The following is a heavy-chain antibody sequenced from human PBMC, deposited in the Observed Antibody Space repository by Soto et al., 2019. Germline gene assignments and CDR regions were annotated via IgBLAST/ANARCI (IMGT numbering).Heavy chain of an antibody. CDR2: IRNKVNSYAT. CDR3: ATLPNVDGGVGGRYFDL. D-gene: IGHD4-17*01. CDR1: GFTFSVSA. Sequence: PGGSLRLSCAASGFTFSVSAVHWVRQASGKGLEWIGRIRNKVNSYATVYPASVRGRFRLSRDDSKNTAYLQMNSLRTDDTAVYCCATLPNVDGGVGGRYFDLWGRGTLVTVSS. V-gene: IGHV3-73*01. J-gene: IGHJ2*01.